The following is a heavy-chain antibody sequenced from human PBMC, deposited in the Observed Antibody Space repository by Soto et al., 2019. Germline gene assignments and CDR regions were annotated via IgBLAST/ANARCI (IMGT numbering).Heavy chain of an antibody. D-gene: IGHD6-19*01. V-gene: IGHV1-69*12. CDR1: GGTFSNYA. J-gene: IGHJ6*02. CDR3: VIWLKQAGIGWNLYYRTDV. Sequence: QVQLVQSGAEVKKPGSSVKVSCKASGGTFSNYAFSWVRQAPGQGLEWLGGIMPIFGRPDYAQKFRDRVTITADESSSPSPVELSSLRSEDTAVYYCVIWLKQAGIGWNLYYRTDVWGQGTTVTVSS. CDR2: IMPIFGRP.